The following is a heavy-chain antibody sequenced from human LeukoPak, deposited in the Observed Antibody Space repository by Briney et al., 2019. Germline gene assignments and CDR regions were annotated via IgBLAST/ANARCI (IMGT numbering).Heavy chain of an antibody. J-gene: IGHJ5*02. CDR1: GYTFTSYG. V-gene: IGHV1-18*01. CDR2: ISAYNGNT. D-gene: IGHD3-9*01. CDR3: ARRADDILTGYYPFDP. Sequence: GASVKVSCKASGYTFTSYGISWVRQAPGQGLEWMGWISAYNGNTNYAQKLQGRVTMTTDTSTSTAYMELRSLRSDDTAVYYCARRADDILTGYYPFDPWGQGTLVTVSS.